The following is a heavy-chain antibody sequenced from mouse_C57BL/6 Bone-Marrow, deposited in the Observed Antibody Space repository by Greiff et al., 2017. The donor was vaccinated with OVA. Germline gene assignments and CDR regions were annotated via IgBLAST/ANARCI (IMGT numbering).Heavy chain of an antibody. CDR2: ISDGGSYT. Sequence: DVKLVESGGGLVKPGGSLKLSCAASGFTFSSYAMSWVRQTPEKRLEWVATISDGGSYTYYPDNVKGRFTISRDNAKNNLYLQMSHLKSEDTAMYYCARDRFTMITTLDYWGQGTTLTVSS. CDR1: GFTFSSYA. CDR3: ARDRFTMITTLDY. J-gene: IGHJ2*01. D-gene: IGHD2-4*01. V-gene: IGHV5-4*01.